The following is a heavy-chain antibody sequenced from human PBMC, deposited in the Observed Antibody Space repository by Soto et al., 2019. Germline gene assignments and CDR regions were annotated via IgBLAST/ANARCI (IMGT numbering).Heavy chain of an antibody. CDR1: GGSISSYY. V-gene: IGHV4-59*01. CDR2: IYYSGST. J-gene: IGHJ3*02. D-gene: IGHD4-17*01. CDR3: ARVPLVTTERAFDI. Sequence: PSETLSLTCTVSGGSISSYYGSWIRQPPGKGLEWIGYIYYSGSTNYNPSLKSRVTISVDTSKNQCSLKLSSVTAADTAVYYCARVPLVTTERAFDIWGQGTMVTVSS.